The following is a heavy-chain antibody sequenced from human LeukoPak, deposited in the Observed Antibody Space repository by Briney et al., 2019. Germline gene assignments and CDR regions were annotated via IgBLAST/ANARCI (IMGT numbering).Heavy chain of an antibody. Sequence: GGSLRLSCAASGFTFSSYAMNWVRQAPGKGLEWVSALSGSGGSTYYADSAKGRFTISRDNSKNTLYLQMNSLRAEDTAVYYCAKSRREGGNPHYSTDYWGQGTLVTVSS. CDR1: GFTFSSYA. J-gene: IGHJ4*02. CDR2: LSGSGGST. V-gene: IGHV3-23*01. CDR3: AKSRREGGNPHYSTDY. D-gene: IGHD4-11*01.